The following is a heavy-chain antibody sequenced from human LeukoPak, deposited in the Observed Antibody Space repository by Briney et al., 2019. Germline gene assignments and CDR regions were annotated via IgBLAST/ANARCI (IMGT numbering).Heavy chain of an antibody. D-gene: IGHD4-17*01. CDR2: IYYSGST. V-gene: IGHV4-59*01. CDR1: GGSIRSYY. Sequence: PSQTLSLTCTVSGGSIRSYYWSWIRQPPGKGLEWIGYIYYSGSTNYNPSLKSRVTISVDTSKNQFSLKLSSVTAADTAVYYCARETVTTSAFDIWGQGTMVTVSS. J-gene: IGHJ3*02. CDR3: ARETVTTSAFDI.